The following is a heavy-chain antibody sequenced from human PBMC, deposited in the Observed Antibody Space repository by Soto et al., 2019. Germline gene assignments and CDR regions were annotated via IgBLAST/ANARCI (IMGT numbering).Heavy chain of an antibody. CDR1: GYTFTGYY. CDR3: ARDREYNWNYNWFDP. V-gene: IGHV1-2*02. CDR2: INTNSGDT. Sequence: ASVKVSCKASGYTFTGYYMHWVRQAPGQGLEWMGWINTNSGDTNFTQKLQGRVTMTTDTSTSTAYMELRSLRSDDTAVYYCARDREYNWNYNWFDPWGQGTLVTVSS. J-gene: IGHJ5*02. D-gene: IGHD1-7*01.